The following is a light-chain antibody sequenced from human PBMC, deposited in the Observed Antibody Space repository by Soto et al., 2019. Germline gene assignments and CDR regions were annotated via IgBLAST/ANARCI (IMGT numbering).Light chain of an antibody. J-gene: IGLJ2*01. CDR3: SSYTTFSALGV. Sequence: QSVLTQPASVSGSPGQSITISCTGTSSDVGGYNYVSWYQQHPGKAPKLIIYDVSDRPPGVSNRFSGSKSGNTASLTISGLQAEDEADYYCSSYTTFSALGVFGGGTKLTVL. CDR1: SSDVGGYNY. V-gene: IGLV2-14*03. CDR2: DVS.